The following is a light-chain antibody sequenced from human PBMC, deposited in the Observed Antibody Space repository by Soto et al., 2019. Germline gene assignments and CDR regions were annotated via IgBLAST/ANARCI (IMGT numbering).Light chain of an antibody. CDR3: QSYDNSLRAWV. Sequence: QSVLTQPPSVSGSPGQRVTISCTGSSSNIGPGSDVHWYQHLPGRAPKLLIYTNSLRPSGVPDRFSGSKSGASASLAITGLQAAYEGVYHCQSYDNSLRAWVFGGGTKVTVL. J-gene: IGLJ3*02. CDR2: TNS. V-gene: IGLV1-40*01. CDR1: SSNIGPGSD.